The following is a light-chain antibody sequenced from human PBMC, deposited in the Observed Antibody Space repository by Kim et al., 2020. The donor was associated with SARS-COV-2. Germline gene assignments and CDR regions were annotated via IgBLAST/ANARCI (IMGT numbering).Light chain of an antibody. V-gene: IGLV3-1*01. J-gene: IGLJ2*01. CDR1: KLGDKY. CDR3: QAWESSTAGVV. Sequence: QGQAADITCTGDKLGDKYDGWYEQKQGQSPGLRIYQDGKQPSGMAEQCCGSNSENTATLTISGTQGMGEADYYCQAWESSTAGVVFGGGTQLTVL. CDR2: QDG.